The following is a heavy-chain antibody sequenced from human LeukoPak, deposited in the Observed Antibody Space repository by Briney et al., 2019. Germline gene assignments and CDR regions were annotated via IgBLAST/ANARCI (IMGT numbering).Heavy chain of an antibody. V-gene: IGHV3-33*01. Sequence: GRSLRLSCAASGFTFSSYGMHWVRQAPGKGLEWVAVIWYDGTNTYYADSVKGRFTISRDNSKNSLYLQMNSLRAEDTAVYYCARGSPGYWGQGTLVTVSS. J-gene: IGHJ4*02. CDR2: IWYDGTNT. CDR1: GFTFSSYG. CDR3: ARGSPGY.